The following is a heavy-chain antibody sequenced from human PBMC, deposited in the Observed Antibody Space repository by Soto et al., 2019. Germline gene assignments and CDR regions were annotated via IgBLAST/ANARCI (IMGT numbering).Heavy chain of an antibody. J-gene: IGHJ6*02. CDR3: ASSIAARGDYYYGMDV. Sequence: PWETLSLTCTVSGGSISSGDYYWSWIRQPPGKGLEWIGYIYYSGSTYYNPSLKSRVTISVDTSKNQFSLKLSSVTAADTAVYYCASSIAARGDYYYGMDVWGQGTTVTVSS. CDR1: GGSISSGDYY. V-gene: IGHV4-30-4*01. CDR2: IYYSGST. D-gene: IGHD6-6*01.